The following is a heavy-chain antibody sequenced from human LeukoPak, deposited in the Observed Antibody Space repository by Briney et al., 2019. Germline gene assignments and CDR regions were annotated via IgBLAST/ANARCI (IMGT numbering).Heavy chain of an antibody. CDR1: GGSFSGYY. J-gene: IGHJ4*02. Sequence: SETLSLTCAVYGGSFSGYYWSWIRQPPGKGLEWIGEINHSGSTNYNPSLKSRVTISVDTSKNQFSLKLSSVTAADTAVYYCARLYGYSYGYGDYWGQGTPVTVSS. V-gene: IGHV4-34*01. D-gene: IGHD5-18*01. CDR2: INHSGST. CDR3: ARLYGYSYGYGDY.